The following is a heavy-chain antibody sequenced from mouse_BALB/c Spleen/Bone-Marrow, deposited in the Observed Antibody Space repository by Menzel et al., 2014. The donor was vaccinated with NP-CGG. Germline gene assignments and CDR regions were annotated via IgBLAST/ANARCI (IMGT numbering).Heavy chain of an antibody. J-gene: IGHJ3*01. Sequence: QVQLQQSGAELVRLGVSVKISCKGSGYTFTDYAMHWVKQSHAKSLEWIGVISTYYGDASYNQKFKGKATMTVDKSSSTAYMELARLTSEDSAIYYCASRGGSSWFAYWGQGTLVTVSA. CDR1: GYTFTDYA. V-gene: IGHV1S137*01. CDR3: ASRGGSSWFAY. CDR2: ISTYYGDA.